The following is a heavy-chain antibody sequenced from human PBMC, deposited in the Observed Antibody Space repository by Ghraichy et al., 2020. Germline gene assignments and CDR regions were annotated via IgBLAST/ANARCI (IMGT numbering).Heavy chain of an antibody. J-gene: IGHJ3*02. CDR1: GFTFSSYS. CDR2: ISSSSSYI. V-gene: IGHV3-21*01. Sequence: GGSLRLSCAASGFTFSSYSMNWVRQAPGKGLEWVSSISSSSSYIYYADSVKGRFTISRDNAKNSLYLQMNSLRAEDTAVYYCARVLNGGNSRAFDIWGQGTMVTVSS. D-gene: IGHD4-23*01. CDR3: ARVLNGGNSRAFDI.